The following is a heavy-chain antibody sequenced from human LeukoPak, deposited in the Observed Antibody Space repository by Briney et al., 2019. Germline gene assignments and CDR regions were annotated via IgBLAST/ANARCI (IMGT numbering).Heavy chain of an antibody. J-gene: IGHJ4*02. V-gene: IGHV3-23*01. D-gene: IGHD3-3*01. CDR1: GFIFSSYA. CDR2: MSGSGGRT. Sequence: GGSVRLSCGAWGFIFSSYAMSWVRQAPGRWLEWVSAMSGSGGRTFYADSVEGRFTISRDNFKNTLYLQMTSLSAEDTAVYHCAKAPYYDFWSGSPIFDYWGQGTLVTPSS. CDR3: AKAPYYDFWSGSPIFDY.